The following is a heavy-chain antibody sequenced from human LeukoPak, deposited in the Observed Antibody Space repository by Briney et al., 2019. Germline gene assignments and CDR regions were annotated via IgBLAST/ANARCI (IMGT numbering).Heavy chain of an antibody. J-gene: IGHJ4*02. Sequence: GASVKVSCKASGYTFTSYYMHWVRQAPGQGLEWMGIINPSGGSTVYAQKFQGRVTMTRDTSISTAYMELSSLKSDDTAVYYCARVAMSGIGSDDFWGQGTLVTASS. CDR2: INPSGGST. CDR3: ARVAMSGIGSDDF. V-gene: IGHV1-46*01. D-gene: IGHD1-26*01. CDR1: GYTFTSYY.